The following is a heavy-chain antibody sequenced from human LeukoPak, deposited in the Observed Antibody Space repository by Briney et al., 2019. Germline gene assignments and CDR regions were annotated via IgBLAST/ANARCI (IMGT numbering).Heavy chain of an antibody. J-gene: IGHJ3*01. V-gene: IGHV3-30-3*01. CDR2: ISYDGSNK. CDR1: GFTFSGYS. D-gene: IGHD2-2*03. CDR3: AKDMDLPGGAFDV. Sequence: GGSLRLSCATSGFTFSGYSMNWVRQAPGKGLEWVAVISYDGSNKYYADSVKGRFTISRDNSKNTLYLQTNSLRSDDTALYYCAKDMDLPGGAFDVWGQGTMVTVSS.